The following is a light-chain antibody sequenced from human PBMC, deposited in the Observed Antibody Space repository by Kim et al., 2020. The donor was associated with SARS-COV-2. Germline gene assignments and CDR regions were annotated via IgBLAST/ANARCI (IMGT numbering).Light chain of an antibody. Sequence: AITRSGRGRTSDVGGNNYVSWYQQHPGGAPRIMIYDVNKRPSGVSDRFAGSKSGNTASLTISGLQAEDEADYYCNSYTSSHTWVFGGGTQLTVL. J-gene: IGLJ3*02. V-gene: IGLV2-14*03. CDR3: NSYTSSHTWV. CDR1: TSDVGGNNY. CDR2: DVN.